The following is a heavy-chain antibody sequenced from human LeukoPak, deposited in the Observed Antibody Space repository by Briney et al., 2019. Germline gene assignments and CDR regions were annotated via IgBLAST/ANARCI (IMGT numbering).Heavy chain of an antibody. CDR2: ISWNSGTI. J-gene: IGHJ4*02. V-gene: IGHV3-9*01. D-gene: IGHD1-26*01. Sequence: VRSLRLSCAASGFTFDDYAMHWVRQSPGKGLEWVSAISWNSGTITYADSVQGRFTISRDNAKNSLSLEMNSLRAEDTAFYYCAKDSGSGSYYALKYFDHWGQGTLVTVSS. CDR3: AKDSGSGSYYALKYFDH. CDR1: GFTFDDYA.